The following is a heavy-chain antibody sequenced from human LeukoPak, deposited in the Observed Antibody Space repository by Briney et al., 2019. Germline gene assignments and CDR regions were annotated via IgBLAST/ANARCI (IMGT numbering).Heavy chain of an antibody. CDR1: GGTFSSYA. CDR3: ALTPGYSSGWYPGMGV. Sequence: GASVKVSCKASGGTFSSYAISWVRQAPGQGLEWMGGIIPIFGTANYAQKFQGRVTITADESTSTAYMELSSLRSEDTAVYYCALTPGYSSGWYPGMGVWGQGTTVTVSS. CDR2: IIPIFGTA. J-gene: IGHJ6*02. D-gene: IGHD6-19*01. V-gene: IGHV1-69*01.